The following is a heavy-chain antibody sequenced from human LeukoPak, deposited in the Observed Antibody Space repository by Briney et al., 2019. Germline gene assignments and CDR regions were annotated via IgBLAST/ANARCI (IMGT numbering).Heavy chain of an antibody. CDR2: ISSSSSTI. V-gene: IGHV3-48*01. J-gene: IGHJ4*02. CDR1: GLTFNNYW. CDR3: ASWNYYDRVTDY. Sequence: PGGSLRLSCEASGLTFNNYWMSWVRQAPGKGLEWVSYISSSSSTIYYADSVKGRFTISRDNAKNSLYLQMNSLRAEDTAVYYCASWNYYDRVTDYWGQGTLVTVSS. D-gene: IGHD3-22*01.